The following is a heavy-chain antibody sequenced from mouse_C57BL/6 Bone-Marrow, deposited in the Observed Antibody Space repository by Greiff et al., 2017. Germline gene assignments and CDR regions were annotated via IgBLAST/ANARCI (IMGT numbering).Heavy chain of an antibody. J-gene: IGHJ2*01. CDR3: ARSNWDVDFDY. Sequence: VQRVESGAELVRPGTSVKMSCKASGYTFTNYWIGWAKQRPGHGLEWIGYLYPGGGYTNYNEKFKGKATLTADKSSSTDYMQFSSLTSEDSAIYYCARSNWDVDFDYWGQGTTLTVSS. CDR2: LYPGGGYT. D-gene: IGHD4-1*02. V-gene: IGHV1-63*01. CDR1: GYTFTNYW.